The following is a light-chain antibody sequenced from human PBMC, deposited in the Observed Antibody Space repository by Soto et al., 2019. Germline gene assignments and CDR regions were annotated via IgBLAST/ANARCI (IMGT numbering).Light chain of an antibody. J-gene: IGKJ5*01. CDR3: QQARRFPIT. CDR2: AAS. CDR1: QDISNW. Sequence: DIQMTQSPSSVSASVGDRVTISCRASQDISNWLAWYQQKPGEAPKFLICAASNLQSGVPSKFSVSGSGTDFTLTISSLQPEDFAVYYCQQARRFPITFGQGTRLEIK. V-gene: IGKV1-12*01.